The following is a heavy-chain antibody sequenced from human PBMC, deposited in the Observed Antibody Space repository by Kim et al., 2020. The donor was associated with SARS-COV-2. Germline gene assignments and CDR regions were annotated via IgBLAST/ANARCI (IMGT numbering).Heavy chain of an antibody. CDR2: ISSSSSYI. CDR1: GFTFSSYS. D-gene: IGHD6-19*01. J-gene: IGHJ2*01. V-gene: IGHV3-21*01. CDR3: ARDSRVRQWLVRATERYFDL. Sequence: GGSLRLSCAASGFTFSSYSMNWVRQAPGKGLEWVSSISSSSSYIYYADSVKGRFTISRDNAKNSLYLQMNSLRAEDTAVYYCARDSRVRQWLVRATERYFDLWGRGTLVTLSS.